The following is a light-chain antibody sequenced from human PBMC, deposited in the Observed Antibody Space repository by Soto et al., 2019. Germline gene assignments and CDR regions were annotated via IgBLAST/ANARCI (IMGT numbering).Light chain of an antibody. J-gene: IGKJ5*01. CDR1: QSVRHY. CDR3: QQRNNWPGIT. Sequence: EIVLTQSPATLSLSPGERATLSCRASQSVRHYLAWYQHMPDQAPRLLICDASNRAAGIPARFGGSGSGTDFTLAISSLEPGDFSVYYCQQRNNWPGITFGQGTRLEIK. CDR2: DAS. V-gene: IGKV3-11*01.